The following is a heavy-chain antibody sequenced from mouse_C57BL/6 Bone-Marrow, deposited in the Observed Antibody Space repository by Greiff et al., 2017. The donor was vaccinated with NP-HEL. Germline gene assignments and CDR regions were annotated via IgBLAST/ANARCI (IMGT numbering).Heavy chain of an antibody. Sequence: QVQLQQFGPELVKPGASVKISCKASGYTFTDYYINWVKQRPGQGLEWIGWIFPGSGSTYYNEKFKGKATLTVDKSSSTAYMLLSSLTSEDSAVYFCARRILRSQHWFAYWGQGTLVTVSA. D-gene: IGHD1-1*01. J-gene: IGHJ3*01. CDR2: IFPGSGST. CDR3: ARRILRSQHWFAY. CDR1: GYTFTDYY. V-gene: IGHV1-75*01.